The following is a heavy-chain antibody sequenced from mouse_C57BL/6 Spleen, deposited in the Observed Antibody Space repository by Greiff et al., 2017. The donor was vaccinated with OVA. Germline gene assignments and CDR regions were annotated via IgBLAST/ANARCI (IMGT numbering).Heavy chain of an antibody. D-gene: IGHD1-1*01. V-gene: IGHV6-6*01. CDR2: IRNKANNHAT. CDR3: TRLITTVDWYFDV. Sequence: EVKVEESGGGLVQPGGSMKLSCAASGFTFSDAWMDWVRQSPEKGLEWVAEIRNKANNHATYYAESVKGRFTISRDDSKSSVYLKMNSLRAEDTGVYYCTRLITTVDWYFDVWGTGTTVTVSS. CDR1: GFTFSDAW. J-gene: IGHJ1*03.